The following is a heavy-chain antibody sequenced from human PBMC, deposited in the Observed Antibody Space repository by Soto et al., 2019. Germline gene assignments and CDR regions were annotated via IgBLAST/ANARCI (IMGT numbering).Heavy chain of an antibody. J-gene: IGHJ5*02. Sequence: GASVKVSCKASGSTFSSYIISWVRQAPGQGLEWMGRFIPILGRTNYAQNFQGRVTITADTSTSTAYMELSSLRSEDTAVYYCARGGDWNWFDPWGQGTLVTVS. CDR1: GSTFSSYI. V-gene: IGHV1-69*08. CDR3: ARGGDWNWFDP. D-gene: IGHD3-16*01. CDR2: FIPILGRT.